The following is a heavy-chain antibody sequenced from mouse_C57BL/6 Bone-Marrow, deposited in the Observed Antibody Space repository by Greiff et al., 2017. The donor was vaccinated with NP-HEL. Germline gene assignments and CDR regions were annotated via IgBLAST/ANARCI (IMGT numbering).Heavy chain of an antibody. CDR1: GFTFSSYG. J-gene: IGHJ2*01. CDR3: ARHHYGSRDY. D-gene: IGHD1-1*01. V-gene: IGHV5-6*01. Sequence: EVQGVESGGDLVKPGGSLKLSCAASGFTFSSYGMSWVRQTPDKRLERVATISSGGSYTYYPDSVKGRFTISRDNAKNTLYLQLSSLKSEDTAMYYCARHHYGSRDYWGQGTTLTVSS. CDR2: ISSGGSYT.